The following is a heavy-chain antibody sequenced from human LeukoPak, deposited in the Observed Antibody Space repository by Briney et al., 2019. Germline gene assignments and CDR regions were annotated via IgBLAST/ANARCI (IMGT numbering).Heavy chain of an antibody. CDR1: GGSITTHY. D-gene: IGHD3-22*01. V-gene: IGHV4-59*11. CDR3: ARDTTFYDSSGYHPYWYFDL. CDR2: IYHTGAS. J-gene: IGHJ2*01. Sequence: SETLSLTCTVSGGSITTHYWSWIRQPPGEGLQWIASIYHTGASNYNPSLKSRITISLDTSKHQFSLELRYVTDADTAEYYCARDTTFYDSSGYHPYWYFDLWGRGTPVTVSS.